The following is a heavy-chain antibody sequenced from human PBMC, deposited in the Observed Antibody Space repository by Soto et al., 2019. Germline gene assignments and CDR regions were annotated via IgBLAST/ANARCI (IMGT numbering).Heavy chain of an antibody. D-gene: IGHD5-12*01. V-gene: IGHV1-2*04. CDR2: INPNSGVT. J-gene: IGHJ6*03. CDR3: ARESGGATATLDYYYFYMDV. Sequence: QVQLVQSGAEVKKPGASVNVSCRASGDRFTDYYMHWVRQAPGQGLEWMGWINPNSGVTKYAQKFQGWVTMTRDTSIRTGYMQLSRLRFDDTAIYYCARESGGATATLDYYYFYMDVWGTGTTVTVSS. CDR1: GDRFTDYY.